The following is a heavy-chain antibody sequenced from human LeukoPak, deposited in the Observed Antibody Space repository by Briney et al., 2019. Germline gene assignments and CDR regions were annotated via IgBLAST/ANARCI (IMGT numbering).Heavy chain of an antibody. J-gene: IGHJ4*02. CDR1: GGSISGYY. V-gene: IGHV4-59*01. Sequence: SETLSLTCAVCGGSISGYYWGWIRQPPGKGLEWIGYIYYSGTTNYNPSLKSRVTISVDTSKNQFSLNLRSVTAADTAVYFCVKVGTGTIDYWGQGTLVAVSS. CDR3: VKVGTGTIDY. D-gene: IGHD1-1*01. CDR2: IYYSGTT.